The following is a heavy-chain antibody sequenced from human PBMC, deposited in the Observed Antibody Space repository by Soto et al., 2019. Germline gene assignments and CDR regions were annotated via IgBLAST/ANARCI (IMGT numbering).Heavy chain of an antibody. CDR1: GYTFTGYY. V-gene: IGHV1-2*04. Sequence: ASVKVSCKASGYTFTGYYMHWVRQAPGQGLEWMGWINPNSGGTNYAQKFQGWVTMTRDTSISTAYMELSRLRSDDTAVYYCARETTIPPMVRGVIDYWGQGTLVTVSS. D-gene: IGHD3-10*01. J-gene: IGHJ4*02. CDR2: INPNSGGT. CDR3: ARETTIPPMVRGVIDY.